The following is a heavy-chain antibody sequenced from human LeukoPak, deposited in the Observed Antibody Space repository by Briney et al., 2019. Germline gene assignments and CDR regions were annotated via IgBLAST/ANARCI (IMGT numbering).Heavy chain of an antibody. D-gene: IGHD6-6*01. Sequence: ASVKVSCKASGYTFTGYYIHWVRQAPGQGLEWMGWINPNSGGTNYAQKFQGRATMTRDTSISTAYMELSSLRSDDTAIYYCARTTYIISSDCWGQGTLVTVSS. V-gene: IGHV1-2*02. CDR1: GYTFTGYY. CDR2: INPNSGGT. CDR3: ARTTYIISSDC. J-gene: IGHJ4*02.